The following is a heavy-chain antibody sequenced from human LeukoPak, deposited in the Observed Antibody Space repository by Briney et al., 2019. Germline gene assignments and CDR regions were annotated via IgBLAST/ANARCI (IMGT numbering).Heavy chain of an antibody. CDR2: ISSSGSTI. CDR1: GFTFSSYE. Sequence: PWGSLRLSCAASGFTFSSYEMNWVRQAPGKGLEWVSYISSSGSTIYYADSVKGRFTISRDNAKNSLYLQMNSLRAEDTAVYYCARDTYMVTRFDYWGQGTLVTVSS. CDR3: ARDTYMVTRFDY. J-gene: IGHJ4*02. V-gene: IGHV3-48*03. D-gene: IGHD5-18*01.